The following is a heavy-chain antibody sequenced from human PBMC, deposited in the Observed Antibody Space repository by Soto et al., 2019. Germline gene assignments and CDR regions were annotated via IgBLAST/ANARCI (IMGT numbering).Heavy chain of an antibody. CDR2: YVPEDGKT. V-gene: IGHV1-24*01. J-gene: IGHJ4*02. Sequence: GASVVVCCKMSGSTIGECSRRWVRQAPGKGLEWMGGYVPEDGKTIYAPKFQDRVIMTEDTSTDTASMELNSLRSEDTAVYFCATGVGWGYIFGLQYWGQGTPVTVSS. D-gene: IGHD5-18*01. CDR1: GSTIGECS. CDR3: ATGVGWGYIFGLQY.